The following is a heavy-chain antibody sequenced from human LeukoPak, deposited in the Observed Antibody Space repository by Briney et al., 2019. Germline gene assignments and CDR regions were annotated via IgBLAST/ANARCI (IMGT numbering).Heavy chain of an antibody. V-gene: IGHV5-10-1*01. J-gene: IGHJ5*02. CDR3: ARHVSGTAKGGRLDP. D-gene: IGHD5/OR15-5a*01. CDR2: IDPSDSYT. Sequence: GESLKISCEGTNYWISWVRQMPGKGLEWMGRIDPSDSYTNYSPSFQGHVTISADKSISTVYLQWSSLKASDTAMYYCARHVSGTAKGGRLDPWGQGTLVTVSS. CDR1: NYW.